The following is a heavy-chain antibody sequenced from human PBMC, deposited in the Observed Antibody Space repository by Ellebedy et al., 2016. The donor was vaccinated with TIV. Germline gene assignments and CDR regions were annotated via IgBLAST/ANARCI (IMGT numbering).Heavy chain of an antibody. CDR3: ARGGVGVWSGYPLDY. V-gene: IGHV3-30*03. CDR1: GFTFSDYG. D-gene: IGHD3-3*01. Sequence: GGSLRLSCAASGFTFSDYGMHWVRQAPGKGLEWVAGISYDGSNEQYPDPVKGRFTISRDNSKNTLYVQVNSLRPEDTAVYYCARGGVGVWSGYPLDYWGRGTLVTVSS. CDR2: ISYDGSNE. J-gene: IGHJ4*02.